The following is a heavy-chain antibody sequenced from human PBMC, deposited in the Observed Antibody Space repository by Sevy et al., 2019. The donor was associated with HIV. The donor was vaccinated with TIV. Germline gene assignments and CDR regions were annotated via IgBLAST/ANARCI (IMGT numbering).Heavy chain of an antibody. CDR1: GFTFSGST. Sequence: GGSLRLSCAASGFTFSGSTMHWVRQASGKGLEWVGRIRSKANTYAKAYAASVKGRFSISRDDSKNTAYLQMNSLKTEDTAEYYCSRQVVAVAGDYFDYWGQGTLVTVSS. D-gene: IGHD6-19*01. J-gene: IGHJ4*02. V-gene: IGHV3-73*01. CDR3: SRQVVAVAGDYFDY. CDR2: IRSKANTYAK.